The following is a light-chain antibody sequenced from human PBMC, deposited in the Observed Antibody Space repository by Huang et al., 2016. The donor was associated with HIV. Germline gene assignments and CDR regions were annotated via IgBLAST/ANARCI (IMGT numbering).Light chain of an antibody. CDR1: HSVNSK. J-gene: IGKJ4*01. Sequence: EIVMTQSPATLSLSPGERATLSCRASHSVNSKLAWYQNKAGQAPRRLIYGAAIRAGGVPARFSGSGSGTEFTLTISSLQSEDFAVYYCQQYNNWPPLTFGGGTKVEIK. CDR2: GAA. CDR3: QQYNNWPPLT. V-gene: IGKV3-15*01.